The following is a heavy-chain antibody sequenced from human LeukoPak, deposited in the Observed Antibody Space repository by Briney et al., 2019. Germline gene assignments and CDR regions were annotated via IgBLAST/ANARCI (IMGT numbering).Heavy chain of an antibody. J-gene: IGHJ4*02. D-gene: IGHD3-9*01. CDR2: INPNSGGT. CDR3: ASFKTGYGAFDY. V-gene: IGHV1-2*02. Sequence: ASVKVSCKTSGYTFTGYYMHWVRQAPGQGLEWMGWINPNSGGTNYAQKFQGRVTMTRDTSISTAYMELSRLRSDDTAVYYCASFKTGYGAFDYWGQGTLVTVSS. CDR1: GYTFTGYY.